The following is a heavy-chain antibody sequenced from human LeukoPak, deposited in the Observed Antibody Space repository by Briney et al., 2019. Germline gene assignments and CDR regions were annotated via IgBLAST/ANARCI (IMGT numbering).Heavy chain of an antibody. J-gene: IGHJ3*02. Sequence: ASVTVSCKASGYTFTTHDINWVRQAPGQGLEWMGRINPNSGGTNYAQKFQGRVTMTRDTSISTAYMELSRLRSDDTAVYYCARWRIVGVPGGSDAFDIWGQGTMVTVSS. CDR3: ARWRIVGVPGGSDAFDI. V-gene: IGHV1-2*06. CDR1: GYTFTTHD. CDR2: INPNSGGT. D-gene: IGHD1-26*01.